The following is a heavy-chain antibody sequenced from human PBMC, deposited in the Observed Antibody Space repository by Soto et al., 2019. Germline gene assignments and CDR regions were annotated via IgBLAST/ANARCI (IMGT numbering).Heavy chain of an antibody. D-gene: IGHD4-4*01. V-gene: IGHV3-48*02. CDR2: ISSSSSTI. CDR3: ARTSYRTIDYYYYYGMDV. CDR1: GFTFSSYS. J-gene: IGHJ6*02. Sequence: GGSLRLSCAASGFTFSSYSMNWVRQAPGKGLEWVSYISSSSSTIYYADSVKGRFTISRDNAKNSLYLQMNSLRDEDTAVYYCARTSYRTIDYYYYYGMDVWGQGTTVTVSS.